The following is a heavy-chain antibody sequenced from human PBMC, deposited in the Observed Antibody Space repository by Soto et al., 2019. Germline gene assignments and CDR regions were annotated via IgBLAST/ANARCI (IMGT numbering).Heavy chain of an antibody. V-gene: IGHV4-59*01. D-gene: IGHD3-9*01. CDR3: ARGAISYYSGMDV. Sequence: QVQLQESGPGLVKPSETLSLTCTVSGGSISSYYWSWIRQPPGKGLEWIGYIYNSGSTNYNPSLKRRVNNSVDTSKNEFYLKMRSLTAADTAVYYWARGAISYYSGMDVWGQGTTVTVSS. CDR1: GGSISSYY. CDR2: IYNSGST. J-gene: IGHJ6*02.